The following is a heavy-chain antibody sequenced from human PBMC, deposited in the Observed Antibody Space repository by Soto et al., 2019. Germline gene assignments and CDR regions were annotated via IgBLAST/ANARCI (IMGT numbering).Heavy chain of an antibody. J-gene: IGHJ4*02. CDR3: ASLSAGYYYDSSGYYFDY. Sequence: SETLSLTCTVSGGSISSGGYYWSWIRQHPGEGLEWIGYIYYSGSTYYKPSLKSRLTISVDTSKNQFSLKLSSVTAADTAVYYCASLSAGYYYDSSGYYFDYWGQGTLVTVSS. CDR2: IYYSGST. V-gene: IGHV4-31*03. D-gene: IGHD3-22*01. CDR1: GGSISSGGYY.